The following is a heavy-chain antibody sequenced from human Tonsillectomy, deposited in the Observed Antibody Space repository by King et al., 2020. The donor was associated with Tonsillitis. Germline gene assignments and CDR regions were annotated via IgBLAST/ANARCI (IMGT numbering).Heavy chain of an antibody. CDR3: AKEISPSSGYYMDV. J-gene: IGHJ6*03. D-gene: IGHD3-3*01. V-gene: IGHV3-30*18. CDR2: ISYDGSNK. CDR1: GFTFSSYG. Sequence: VQLVESGGGVVEPERSLRLSCAASGFTFSSYGMHWVRQPPGKGLEWVAVISYDGSNKYYADSVKGRFTISRDNSKTTMYLQMNSLRDEDTAVYYCAKEISPSSGYYMDVWGKGTTVIVAS.